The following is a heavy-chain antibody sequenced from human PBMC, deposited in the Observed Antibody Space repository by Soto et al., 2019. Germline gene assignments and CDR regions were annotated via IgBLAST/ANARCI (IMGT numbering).Heavy chain of an antibody. J-gene: IGHJ6*04. V-gene: IGHV1-18*01. CDR2: VSTDNGNT. Sequence: ASVKVSCKSSGYTVTNYAISWVRQAPGQGLEWMGWVSTDNGNTNSARKLQGRVTMTTDTSTSTAYMELRSLRPDDTAMYYCATDGIRGAATRASYFSQGLDMWGKGTSVTISS. D-gene: IGHD6-13*01. CDR1: GYTVTNYA. CDR3: ATDGIRGAATRASYFSQGLDM.